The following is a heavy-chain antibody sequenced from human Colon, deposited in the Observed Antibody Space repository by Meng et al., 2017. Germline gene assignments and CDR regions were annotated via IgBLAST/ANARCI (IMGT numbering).Heavy chain of an antibody. CDR1: GFTFSSYG. J-gene: IGHJ4*02. D-gene: IGHD1-26*01. CDR2: IKQDGSEK. Sequence: GGSLRLSCAASGFTFSSYGMTWVRQAPGKGLEWVANIKQDGSEKYYVDSVKGRFTISRDNAKNSLYLQMNSLRAEDTAVYYCARLRGSYCLDYWGQGTRVTGAS. V-gene: IGHV3-7*01. CDR3: ARLRGSYCLDY.